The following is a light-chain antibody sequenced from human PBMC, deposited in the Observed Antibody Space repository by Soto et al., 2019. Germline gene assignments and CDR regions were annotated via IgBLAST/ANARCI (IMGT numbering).Light chain of an antibody. CDR2: LGS. Sequence: DIVMTQSPLSLPVTPGEPASSSCRSSQSLLHSNGYNYLDWYLQKPGQSPQLLIYLGSNRASGVPDRFSGSGSGTDFTLKISRVEAEDVGVYYCMQALQSPCTFGQGTKLDIK. V-gene: IGKV2-28*01. CDR3: MQALQSPCT. J-gene: IGKJ1*01. CDR1: QSLLHSNGYNY.